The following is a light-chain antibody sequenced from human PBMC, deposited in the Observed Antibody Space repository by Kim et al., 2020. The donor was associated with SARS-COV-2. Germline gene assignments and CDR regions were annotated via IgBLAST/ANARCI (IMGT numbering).Light chain of an antibody. CDR2: GAS. Sequence: RVMTQSPGTLSVSPGERATLSCRASQSVGVNLAWYQHKPGQAPRLLIYGASTRATGVPARFSGSGSGTEFALTISSLQSEDFAFYYCQQYDTCFTWTFVQETKVDI. J-gene: IGKJ1*01. CDR1: QSVGVN. CDR3: QQYDTCFTWT. V-gene: IGKV3-15*01.